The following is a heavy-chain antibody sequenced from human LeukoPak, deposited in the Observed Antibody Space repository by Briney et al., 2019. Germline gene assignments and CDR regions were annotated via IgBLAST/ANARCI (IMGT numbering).Heavy chain of an antibody. Sequence: GGSLRLSCAASGFTFSTFGIHWVRQAPGKGLEWVAAISPDGNNEYYIDSVKGRFTVSRDNSKNIIYLQMNSLRGEDSAVYYCAKVNNYDDYWGQGTLVTVSS. D-gene: IGHD1/OR15-1a*01. J-gene: IGHJ4*02. CDR3: AKVNNYDDY. CDR2: ISPDGNNE. V-gene: IGHV3-30*18. CDR1: GFTFSTFG.